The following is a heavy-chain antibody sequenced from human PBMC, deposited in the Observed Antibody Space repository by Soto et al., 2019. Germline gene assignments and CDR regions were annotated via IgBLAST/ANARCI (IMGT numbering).Heavy chain of an antibody. D-gene: IGHD2-21*02. V-gene: IGHV4-31*03. J-gene: IGHJ4*02. Sequence: QVQLQESGPGLVKPSQTLSLTCTVSGGSISSGGYYWSWIRQHPGKGLEWIGYIYYSGSTYYNPSLKSRVTISVDPAKDQVSLKLSSVTAADTAVYYCAARGYVVVTAIADYWGQGTLVTVSS. CDR3: AARGYVVVTAIADY. CDR1: GGSISSGGYY. CDR2: IYYSGST.